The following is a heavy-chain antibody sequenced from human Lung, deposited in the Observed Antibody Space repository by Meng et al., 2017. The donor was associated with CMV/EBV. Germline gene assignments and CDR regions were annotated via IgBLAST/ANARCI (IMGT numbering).Heavy chain of an antibody. V-gene: IGHV1-18*01. CDR3: ARRRGVYHFLEGGGDAYFDY. J-gene: IGHJ4*02. D-gene: IGHD3-16*01. CDR1: GYYFNAFG. CDR2: INTANGAP. Sequence: ASVKVSXKGSGYYFNAFGISRMRQAPGQGLEWMGWINTANGAPRYAQRFQGRVTMTTDKSTATSYMELRSLTSDDTAVYYCARRRGVYHFLEGGGDAYFDYWGQGXPVTVSS.